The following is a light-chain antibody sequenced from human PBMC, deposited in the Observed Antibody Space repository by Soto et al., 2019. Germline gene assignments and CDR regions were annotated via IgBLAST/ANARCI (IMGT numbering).Light chain of an antibody. J-gene: IGKJ1*01. CDR2: DAS. CDR3: QHYNNWPPET. Sequence: EIVMTQSPATLSVSPGERATLSCRASQNIRTNLAWYQQKPGQPPRLLIYDASTRAAGIPARFIGSGSGTEFTLTISSLQSEDFAVYYCQHYNNWPPETFGQGTKVDIK. CDR1: QNIRTN. V-gene: IGKV3-15*01.